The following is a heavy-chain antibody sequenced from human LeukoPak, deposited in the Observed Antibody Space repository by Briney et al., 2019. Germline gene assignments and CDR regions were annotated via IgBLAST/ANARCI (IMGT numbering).Heavy chain of an antibody. D-gene: IGHD6-13*01. CDR3: ARDVAAAGINY. J-gene: IGHJ4*02. CDR2: IYTSGST. CDR1: GGSISSSSYY. Sequence: PSETLSLTCTVSGGSISSSSYYWGWIRQPPGKGLEWIGRIYTSGSTNYNPSLKSRVTISVDTSKNQFSLKMNSVTAADTAVYYCARDVAAAGINYWGQGTLVTVSS. V-gene: IGHV4-39*07.